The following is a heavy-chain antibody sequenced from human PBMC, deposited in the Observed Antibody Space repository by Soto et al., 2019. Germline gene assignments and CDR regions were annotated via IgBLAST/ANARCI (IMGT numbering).Heavy chain of an antibody. Sequence: QVQLLQSGTEVTKPGASLKVSCKTSGYSFTSYHVHWVRQAPGQGLEWMGIFNPSGGSSTYAQNFQGRVTMTSDTSTKTVHMELTSLRSEDTAVYYCARDFCINGVCYALDHWGQGTLVTVSS. CDR1: GYSFTSYH. V-gene: IGHV1-46*01. J-gene: IGHJ4*02. D-gene: IGHD2-8*01. CDR2: FNPSGGSS. CDR3: ARDFCINGVCYALDH.